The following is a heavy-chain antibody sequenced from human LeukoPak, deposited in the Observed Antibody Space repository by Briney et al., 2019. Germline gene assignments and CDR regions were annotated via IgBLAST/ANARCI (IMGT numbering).Heavy chain of an antibody. D-gene: IGHD4-17*01. Sequence: SSETLSLTCAVYGGSFSNYYWSWIRQPPGKGLEWIGEINHSGSTNYNPSLKSRVTISVDTSKNQFSLKLSSVTAADTAVYYCARWRDYGDYVDYWGQGTLVTVSS. V-gene: IGHV4-34*01. CDR3: ARWRDYGDYVDY. J-gene: IGHJ4*02. CDR2: INHSGST. CDR1: GGSFSNYY.